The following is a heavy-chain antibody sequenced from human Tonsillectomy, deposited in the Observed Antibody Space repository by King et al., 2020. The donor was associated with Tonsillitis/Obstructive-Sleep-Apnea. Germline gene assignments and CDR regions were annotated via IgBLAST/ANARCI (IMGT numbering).Heavy chain of an antibody. CDR2: INPNSGGI. Sequence: VQLVESGAEVKKPGASLTVSCKASGYTFTGYYIHWVRQAPGQGLEWMGWINPNSGGISYAQKFQGRVTMTRDTSISTAYMELSSLRSDDTAVFYCARSSIAARPNYYYGRDVWGQGPTVTVSS. CDR1: GYTFTGYY. CDR3: ARSSIAARPNYYYGRDV. D-gene: IGHD6-6*01. J-gene: IGHJ6*02. V-gene: IGHV1-2*02.